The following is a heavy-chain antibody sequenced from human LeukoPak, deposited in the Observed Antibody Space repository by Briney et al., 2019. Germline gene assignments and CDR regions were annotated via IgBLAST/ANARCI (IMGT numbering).Heavy chain of an antibody. Sequence: GGSLRLSCAASGITVSNNYMSWVRQAPGKGLEWVSILYSSGTTYYADSVKGRFTISRDNSKNTLYLQMNSLRAEDTAVYYCARVGCSGNSCSSGGYYYHGMDVWGQGTTVTVSS. CDR3: ARVGCSGNSCSSGGYYYHGMDV. D-gene: IGHD2-15*01. J-gene: IGHJ6*02. CDR1: GITVSNNY. V-gene: IGHV3-66*01. CDR2: LYSSGTT.